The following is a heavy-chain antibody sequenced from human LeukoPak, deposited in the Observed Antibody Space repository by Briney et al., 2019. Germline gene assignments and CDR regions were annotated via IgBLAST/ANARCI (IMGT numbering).Heavy chain of an antibody. CDR1: GFTFSSYG. CDR2: IWYDGSNK. Sequence: PGRSLRLSCAASGFTFSSYGMHWVRQAPGKGLEWVAVIWYDGSNKYYADSVKGRFTISRDNAKNTLYLHMNSLRGEDTAVYYCASGYTYGYYYLDFWGQGTLVTVSS. CDR3: ASGYTYGYYYLDF. J-gene: IGHJ4*02. D-gene: IGHD5-18*01. V-gene: IGHV3-33*03.